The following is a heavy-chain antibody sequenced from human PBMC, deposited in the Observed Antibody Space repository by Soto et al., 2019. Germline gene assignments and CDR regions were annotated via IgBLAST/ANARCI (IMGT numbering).Heavy chain of an antibody. CDR1: GFTFSRYG. CDR2: IWYDGSNK. D-gene: IGHD5-12*01. J-gene: IGHJ4*02. CDR3: ARTDIVAGTYYFDY. Sequence: GGSLRLSCAVSGFTFSRYGVHWVRQAPGKGLEWVAVIWYDGSNKYYADSVKGRFTISRDNSKNTLYLQMNSLRAEDTAVYYCARTDIVAGTYYFDYWGQGT. V-gene: IGHV3-33*01.